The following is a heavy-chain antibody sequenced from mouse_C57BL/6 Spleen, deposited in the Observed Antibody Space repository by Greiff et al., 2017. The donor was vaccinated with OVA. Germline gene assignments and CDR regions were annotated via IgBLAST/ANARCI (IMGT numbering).Heavy chain of an antibody. CDR1: GYTFTDYE. Sequence: VQLQQSGAELVRPGASVTLSCKASGYTFTDYEMHWVKQTPVHGLEWIGAIDPETGGTAYNQKFKGKAILTADKSSSTAYMELRSLTAEDSAVYYCTGAWGGYFSAWFAYWGQGTLVTVSA. CDR2: IDPETGGT. J-gene: IGHJ3*01. CDR3: TGAWGGYFSAWFAY. D-gene: IGHD2-3*01. V-gene: IGHV1-15*01.